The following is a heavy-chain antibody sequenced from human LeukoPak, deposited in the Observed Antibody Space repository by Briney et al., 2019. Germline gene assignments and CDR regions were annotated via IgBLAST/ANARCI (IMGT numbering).Heavy chain of an antibody. V-gene: IGHV3-48*01. J-gene: IGHJ6*02. CDR1: GFTFNTYT. CDR3: ATRDGRSSFYYGMDV. CDR2: ISGSSGII. Sequence: PGGSLRLSCAASGFTFNTYTMNWVRQAPGKGLEWVSYISGSSGIIDYADSVRGRSTISRDNAKNSLYLQMNSLKAEDTAVYYCATRDGRSSFYYGMDVWGQGTTVTVSS. D-gene: IGHD6-6*01.